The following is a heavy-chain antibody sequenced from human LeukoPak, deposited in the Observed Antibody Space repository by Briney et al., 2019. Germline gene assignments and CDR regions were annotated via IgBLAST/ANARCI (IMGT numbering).Heavy chain of an antibody. D-gene: IGHD6-6*01. CDR2: IKQDGSEK. Sequence: PGGSLRLSCAASGFSFTTYWMSWVRQAPGKGLEWVANIKQDGSEKDYVDSVKGRFTISRDNAKNSLYLQMNSLTAEDTAVYYCARESFAARWDWGQGTLVTVSS. CDR1: GFSFTTYW. J-gene: IGHJ4*02. V-gene: IGHV3-7*01. CDR3: ARESFAARWD.